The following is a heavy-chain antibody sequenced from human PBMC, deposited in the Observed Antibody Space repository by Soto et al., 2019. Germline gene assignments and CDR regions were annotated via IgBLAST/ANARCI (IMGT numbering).Heavy chain of an antibody. CDR2: IIPFFGTA. J-gene: IGHJ4*02. Sequence: SLKVSCKTSGGTFSTFGISWVRQAPGQGLEWMGGIIPFFGTAEYSQKFEDRITITADESTNTVYMDLRSLTSEDTAIYYCARTAPMDAGDKYYYDFWGQGALVTVSS. CDR3: ARTAPMDAGDKYYYDF. D-gene: IGHD3-16*01. V-gene: IGHV1-69*13. CDR1: GGTFSTFG.